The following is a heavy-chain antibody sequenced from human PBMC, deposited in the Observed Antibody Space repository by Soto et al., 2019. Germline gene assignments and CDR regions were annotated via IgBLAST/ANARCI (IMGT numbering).Heavy chain of an antibody. CDR1: GFTVSSNY. CDR3: AILSN. Sequence: EVQLVETGGGLIQPGGSLRLSCAASGFTVSSNYMNWVRQAPGKGLEWVSIIYSDGATSYADSVKGRFTISRDNFKNTLHLQMNSRRAEDTAVYYGAILSNWGQGTLVTVSS. CDR2: IYSDGAT. J-gene: IGHJ4*02. V-gene: IGHV3-53*02. D-gene: IGHD6-6*01.